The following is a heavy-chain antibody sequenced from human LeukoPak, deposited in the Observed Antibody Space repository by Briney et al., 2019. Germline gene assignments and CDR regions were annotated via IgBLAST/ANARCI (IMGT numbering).Heavy chain of an antibody. CDR3: ARHDHYGSGSYWLYGMDV. J-gene: IGHJ6*02. D-gene: IGHD3-10*01. CDR1: GYSLTSYW. CDR2: IDPSDSYT. V-gene: IGHV5-10-1*01. Sequence: GESLKISCKGSGYSLTSYWISWVRQMPGKGLEWMGRIDPSDSYTNYSPSFQGHVTISADKSISTAYLQWSSLKASDTAMYYCARHDHYGSGSYWLYGMDVWGQGTTVTVSS.